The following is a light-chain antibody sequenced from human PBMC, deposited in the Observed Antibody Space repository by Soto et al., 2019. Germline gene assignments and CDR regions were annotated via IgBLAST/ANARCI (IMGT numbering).Light chain of an antibody. J-gene: IGKJ1*01. V-gene: IGKV1-5*01. CDR1: QRISEW. CDR2: DAS. Sequence: DTQMTQSTSNLSASVGDRVTITCRASQRISEWLAWYQQKPGKAPKLLIYDASSLQTGVTSRFSGSGSGTEFTLTISSLQPDDFATYYCHQYNNYPWTFGQGTQVEIK. CDR3: HQYNNYPWT.